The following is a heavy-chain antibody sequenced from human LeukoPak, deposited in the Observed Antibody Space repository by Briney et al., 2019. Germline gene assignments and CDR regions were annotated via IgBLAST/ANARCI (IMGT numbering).Heavy chain of an antibody. J-gene: IGHJ4*02. CDR1: GFTFSSYG. V-gene: IGHV3-30*02. D-gene: IGHD2-2*01. CDR2: IRYDGSNK. Sequence: GGSLRLSCAASGFTFSSYGMHWVRQAPGKGLEWVAFIRYDGSNKYYADSVKGRFTISRDNSKITLYLQMNSLRAEDTAVYYCAKGADGSAAIPYYFDYWGQGTLVTVSS. CDR3: AKGADGSAAIPYYFDY.